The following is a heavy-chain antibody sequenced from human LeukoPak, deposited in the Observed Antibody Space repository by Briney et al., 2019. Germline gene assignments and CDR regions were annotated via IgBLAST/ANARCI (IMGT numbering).Heavy chain of an antibody. CDR1: GFTFSSYW. J-gene: IGHJ4*02. CDR3: AKDIGPLWFGG. Sequence: GGSLRLSCAASGFTFSSYWMSWVRQAPGKGLEWVANIKQDGSEKYYVDSVKGRFTISRDNAKNTVYLQMNSLRAEDTAVYYCAKDIGPLWFGGWGQGTLVTVSS. V-gene: IGHV3-7*03. CDR2: IKQDGSEK. D-gene: IGHD3-10*01.